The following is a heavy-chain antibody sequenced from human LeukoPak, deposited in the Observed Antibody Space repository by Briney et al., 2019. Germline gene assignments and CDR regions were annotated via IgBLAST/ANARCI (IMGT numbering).Heavy chain of an antibody. Sequence: GASVKVSCKASGYTFTTYAISWVRQAPGQGLEWMGWISGYNGNTNYAQNLQGRVTMTTDTSTSTAYMELRSLTSDDTAVYYCARDRSVASTNAFDIWGQGTMVTVSS. D-gene: IGHD1-14*01. CDR2: ISGYNGNT. J-gene: IGHJ3*02. CDR3: ARDRSVASTNAFDI. V-gene: IGHV1-18*01. CDR1: GYTFTTYA.